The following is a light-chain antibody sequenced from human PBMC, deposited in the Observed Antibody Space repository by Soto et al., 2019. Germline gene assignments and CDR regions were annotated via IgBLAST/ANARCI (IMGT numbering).Light chain of an antibody. J-gene: IGLJ3*02. Sequence: QSALTQPASVSGSPGQSITISCTGTSSDVGGYNYVSSYQHHPGKAPKLMIYKVSNRPSVVSNRLSGCNSGNTASLTISGLQAEDEADYYCSSYTTISTLEVFGGGTKLTVL. V-gene: IGLV2-14*01. CDR1: SSDVGGYNY. CDR2: KVS. CDR3: SSYTTISTLEV.